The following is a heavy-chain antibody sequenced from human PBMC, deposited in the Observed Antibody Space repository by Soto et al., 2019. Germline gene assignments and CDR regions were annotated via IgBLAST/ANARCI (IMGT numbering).Heavy chain of an antibody. Sequence: GASVKVSCKASGYTFTSYDINWVRQATGQGLEWMGWMNPNSGNTGYAQKFQGRVTMTRDTSISTAYMELSSLRSEDTAVYYCASVTKIVLVTTSLVYWYPGPLVTVS. CDR1: GYTFTSYD. D-gene: IGHD3-22*01. CDR3: ASVTKIVLVTTSLVY. V-gene: IGHV1-8*01. CDR2: MNPNSGNT. J-gene: IGHJ4*02.